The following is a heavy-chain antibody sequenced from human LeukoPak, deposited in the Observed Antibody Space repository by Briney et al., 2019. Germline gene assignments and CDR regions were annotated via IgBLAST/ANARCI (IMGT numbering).Heavy chain of an antibody. CDR1: GYIFTGYW. D-gene: IGHD1-1*01. V-gene: IGHV1-2*02. CDR2: INPNSGNT. CDR3: AREMRPATTTLVAY. J-gene: IGHJ4*02. Sequence: GASVKVSCKTSGYIFTGYWIHWVRQAPGQGLEWMGFINPNSGNTNYAQKFQGRVTMTRDMPISTAYLELSSLTSDDTAVYYCAREMRPATTTLVAYWGQGTLVTVSS.